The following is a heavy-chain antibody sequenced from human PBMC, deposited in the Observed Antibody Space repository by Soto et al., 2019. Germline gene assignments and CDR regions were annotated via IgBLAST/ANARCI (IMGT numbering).Heavy chain of an antibody. V-gene: IGHV1-46*01. CDR1: GYTFTSYY. Sequence: ASVKVSCKASGYTFTSYYMHWVRQAPGQGLEWMGIINPSGGSTSYAQKFQGRVTMTRDTSTSTVYMELSSLRSEDTAVYYCARDRFQGDYYYGMDVWGQGTTVTVSS. J-gene: IGHJ6*02. D-gene: IGHD3-3*01. CDR3: ARDRFQGDYYYGMDV. CDR2: INPSGGST.